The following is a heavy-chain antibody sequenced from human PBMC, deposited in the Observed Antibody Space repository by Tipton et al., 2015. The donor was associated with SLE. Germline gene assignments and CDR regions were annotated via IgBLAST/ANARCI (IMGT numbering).Heavy chain of an antibody. Sequence: SLRLSCAASGFTFSSYAMHWVRQAPGKGLEWVALISYDGTNTYYADSVKGRFTISRDNSKNTLYLLMDSLRAEDTALYYCARDKRDYWGQGTLVTVSS. J-gene: IGHJ4*02. CDR2: ISYDGTNT. CDR1: GFTFSSYA. CDR3: ARDKRDY. V-gene: IGHV3-30*04.